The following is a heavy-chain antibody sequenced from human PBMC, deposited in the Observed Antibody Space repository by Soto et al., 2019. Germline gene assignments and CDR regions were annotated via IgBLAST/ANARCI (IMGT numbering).Heavy chain of an antibody. CDR3: ATWLRDIKTTKQGGFDP. CDR2: FDPEDGET. Sequence: ASVKVSCKVSGYTLTELSMHWVRQAPGKGLEWMGGFDPEDGETIYAQKFQGRVTMTEDTSTDTAYMELSSLRSEDTAVYYCATWLRDIKTTKQGGFDPWGQGTLVTVSS. D-gene: IGHD3-9*01. CDR1: GYTLTELS. J-gene: IGHJ5*02. V-gene: IGHV1-24*01.